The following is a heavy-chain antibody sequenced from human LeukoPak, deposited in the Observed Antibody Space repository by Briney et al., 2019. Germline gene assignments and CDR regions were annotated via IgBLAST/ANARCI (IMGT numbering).Heavy chain of an antibody. CDR3: AREPWAGDGYNYPDY. J-gene: IGHJ4*02. CDR1: GFTFSSDS. CDR2: ISSSSSYI. Sequence: GGSLRLSCAASGFTFSSDSVSWVRQAPGKGLEWVSSISSSSSYIYYADSVKGRFTISRDNAKNSLYLQTNSLRAEDTAVYYCAREPWAGDGYNYPDYWGQGTLVTVPS. D-gene: IGHD5-24*01. V-gene: IGHV3-21*01.